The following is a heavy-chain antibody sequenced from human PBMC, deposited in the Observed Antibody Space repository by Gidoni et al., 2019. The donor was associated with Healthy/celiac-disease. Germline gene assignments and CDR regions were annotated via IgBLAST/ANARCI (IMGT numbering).Heavy chain of an antibody. D-gene: IGHD4-17*01. Sequence: QVQLQESGPGLVKPSQTLSLPCTVSGASISSGSYYWSWIRQPAGKGLEWIGRIYTSGSTNYNPSLKSRVTMSVDTSKNQFSLKLSSVTAADTAVYYCARVSDYGDHNPRVDYWGQGTLVTVSS. CDR1: GASISSGSYY. J-gene: IGHJ4*02. V-gene: IGHV4-61*02. CDR3: ARVSDYGDHNPRVDY. CDR2: IYTSGST.